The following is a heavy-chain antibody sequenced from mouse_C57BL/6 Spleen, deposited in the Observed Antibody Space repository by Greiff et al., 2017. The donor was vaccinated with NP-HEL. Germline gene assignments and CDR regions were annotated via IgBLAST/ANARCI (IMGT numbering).Heavy chain of an antibody. Sequence: QVQLQQSGPELVKPGASVKISCKASGYAFSSSWMNWVKQRPGKGLEWIGRIYPGDGDTNYNGKFKGKATLTADKSSSTAYMQLSSLTSEDSAVYFCAREYLTGFAYWGQGTLVTVSA. J-gene: IGHJ3*01. CDR3: AREYLTGFAY. V-gene: IGHV1-82*01. CDR1: GYAFSSSW. CDR2: IYPGDGDT. D-gene: IGHD5-1*01.